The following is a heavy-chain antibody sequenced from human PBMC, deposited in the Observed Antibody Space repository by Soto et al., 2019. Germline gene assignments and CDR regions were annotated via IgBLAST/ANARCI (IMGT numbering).Heavy chain of an antibody. D-gene: IGHD3-22*01. CDR1: GFTFSSYA. CDR2: ISYDGSNK. Sequence: PGGSLRLSCAASGFTFSSYAMHWVRQAPGKGLEWVAVISYDGSNKYYADSVKGRFTISRDNSKNTLYLQMNSLRAEDTAVYYCARVRDSRYYDSSGYYYYGVDVWGQGTTVTVSS. J-gene: IGHJ6*02. CDR3: ARVRDSRYYDSSGYYYYGVDV. V-gene: IGHV3-30-3*01.